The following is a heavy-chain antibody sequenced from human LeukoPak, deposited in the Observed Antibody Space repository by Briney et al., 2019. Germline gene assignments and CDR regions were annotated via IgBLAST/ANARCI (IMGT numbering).Heavy chain of an antibody. J-gene: IGHJ3*02. CDR1: GFTFDDYA. Sequence: GRSLRLSCAASGFTFDDYAMHWVREAPGEGLEWVSGISWNSGSIGYAGSVKGRFTISRDNAKTSLYLQMNSLRAEDTALYYCAKGFVVVTAIRKDAFDIWGQGTMVTVSS. CDR2: ISWNSGSI. V-gene: IGHV3-9*01. D-gene: IGHD2-21*02. CDR3: AKGFVVVTAIRKDAFDI.